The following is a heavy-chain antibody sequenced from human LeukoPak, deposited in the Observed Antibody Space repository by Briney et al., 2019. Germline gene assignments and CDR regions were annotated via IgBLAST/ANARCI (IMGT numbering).Heavy chain of an antibody. CDR3: ASDPDSGGWSTFDY. D-gene: IGHD6-19*01. Sequence: PGGSLRLSCAASGFTFSIYWMHWVRQAPGEGLVWVSRIISDGRATNYADSVKGRFTISRDNAKNTLYLQMNSLRAEDAAVYYCASDPDSGGWSTFDYWGQGTLVTVSS. V-gene: IGHV3-74*01. J-gene: IGHJ4*02. CDR2: IISDGRAT. CDR1: GFTFSIYW.